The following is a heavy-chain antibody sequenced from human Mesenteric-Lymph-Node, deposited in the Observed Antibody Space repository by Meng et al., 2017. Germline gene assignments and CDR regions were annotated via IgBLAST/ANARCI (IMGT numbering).Heavy chain of an antibody. CDR3: AWSGNFWGKFAS. V-gene: IGHV3-15*05. J-gene: IGHJ4*02. CDR2: IKGGRGAGPT. D-gene: IGHD3-3*01. Sequence: GESLKISCAASGFTFSSYWMHWVRQAPGKGLEWVGRIKGGRGAGPTDYSTTEKDRFTISRDNSKNTLYLQMDSLKIDDTAVYYCAWSGNFWGKFASWGQGTLVTVSS. CDR1: GFTFSSYW.